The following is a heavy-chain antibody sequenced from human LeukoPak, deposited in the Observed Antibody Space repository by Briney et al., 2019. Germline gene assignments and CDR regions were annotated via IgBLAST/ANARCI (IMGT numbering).Heavy chain of an antibody. D-gene: IGHD1-26*01. Sequence: ASVKVSCKASGYTFTGYYMHWVRQAPGQGLEWMGWINPNSGGTNYAQKLQGRVTMTTDTSTSTAYMELRSLRSDDTAVYYCARGVVGATTLDYWGQGTLVTVSS. J-gene: IGHJ4*02. CDR3: ARGVVGATTLDY. V-gene: IGHV1-2*02. CDR2: INPNSGGT. CDR1: GYTFTGYY.